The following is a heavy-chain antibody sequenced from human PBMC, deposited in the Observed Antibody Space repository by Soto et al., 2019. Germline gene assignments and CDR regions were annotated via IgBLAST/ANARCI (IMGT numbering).Heavy chain of an antibody. CDR1: GASLSGHY. D-gene: IGHD2-15*01. V-gene: IGHV4-34*01. CDR2: INHSGST. CDR3: ARGDRYCSGGSCYSPLNWFDP. Sequence: SETLSLTCGVSGASLSGHYWSWIRQAPGKGLEWIGEINHSGSTNYNPSLKSRVTISVDTSKNQFSLKLSSVTAADTAVYYCARGDRYCSGGSCYSPLNWFDPWGQGTLVTVSS. J-gene: IGHJ5*02.